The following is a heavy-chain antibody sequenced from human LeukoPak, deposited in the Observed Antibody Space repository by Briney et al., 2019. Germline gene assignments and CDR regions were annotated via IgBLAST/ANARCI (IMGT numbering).Heavy chain of an antibody. D-gene: IGHD3-16*02. CDR3: ARTGDYVWGSYRLLDE. J-gene: IGHJ4*02. CDR1: GGTFSSYA. V-gene: IGHV1-69*05. Sequence: SVKVSFKASGGTFSSYAISWQRQAPRQGLEWMGRIIAIFGTANSAQKFQGRVTINTDESTSTAYMELSSPGSDDTGVYYCARTGDYVWGSYRLLDEWGQGTLVTVSS. CDR2: IIAIFGTA.